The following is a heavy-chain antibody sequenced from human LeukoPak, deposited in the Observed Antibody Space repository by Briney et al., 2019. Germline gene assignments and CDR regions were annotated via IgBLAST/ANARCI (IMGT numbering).Heavy chain of an antibody. CDR2: INPNSGGT. CDR1: GYTFTGYY. CDR3: ARGLQENLAWLQAFSAFDI. D-gene: IGHD6-19*01. V-gene: IGHV1-2*02. J-gene: IGHJ3*02. Sequence: ASVTVSCKASGYTFTGYYMHWVRQAPGQGLEWMGWINPNSGGTNYAQKLQGRVTMTTDTSTSTAYMELRSLRSDDTAVYYCARGLQENLAWLQAFSAFDIWGQGTMVTVSS.